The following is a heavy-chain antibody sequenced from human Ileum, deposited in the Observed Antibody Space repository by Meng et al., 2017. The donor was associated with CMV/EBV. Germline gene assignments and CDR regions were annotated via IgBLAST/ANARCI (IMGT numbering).Heavy chain of an antibody. D-gene: IGHD2-2*01. Sequence: GESLKISCAASGFTFSSYGMHWVRQAPGKGLDWVAFIRYDGSNKYYADSVKGRFTISRDDSKNTLYLHMSSLRAEDTAVYYCAKDPSQYCSSTSCSDYWGQGTLVTVSS. V-gene: IGHV3-30*02. CDR2: IRYDGSNK. CDR3: AKDPSQYCSSTSCSDY. J-gene: IGHJ4*02. CDR1: GFTFSSYG.